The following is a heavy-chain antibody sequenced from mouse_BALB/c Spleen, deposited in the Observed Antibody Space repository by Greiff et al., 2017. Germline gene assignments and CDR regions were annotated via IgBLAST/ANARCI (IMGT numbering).Heavy chain of an antibody. J-gene: IGHJ3*01. V-gene: IGHV14-3*02. Sequence: EVQLQESGAELVKPGASVKLSCTASGFNIKDTYMHWVKQRPEKGLEWIGRIDPANGNTKYDPKFQGKATITADTSSNTAYLQLSSLTSEDTAVYYCARSGDYDGVAYWGQGTLVTVSA. D-gene: IGHD2-4*01. CDR3: ARSGDYDGVAY. CDR2: IDPANGNT. CDR1: GFNIKDTY.